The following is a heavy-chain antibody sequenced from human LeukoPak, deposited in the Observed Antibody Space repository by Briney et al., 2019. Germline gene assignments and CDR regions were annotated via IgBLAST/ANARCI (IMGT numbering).Heavy chain of an antibody. CDR1: GFSLSTSGMR. Sequence: SGPALVKPTQTLTLTCTFSGFSLSTSGMRVSWIRQPPGKALEWLARIAWDGDKFYSTSLKTRLTVSRDTSNNQVVLTMTNMDPVDTATYYCARGSGREVPAAMAFGYWGQGALVTVSS. CDR2: IAWDGDK. CDR3: ARGSGREVPAAMAFGY. V-gene: IGHV2-70*04. D-gene: IGHD2-2*01. J-gene: IGHJ4*02.